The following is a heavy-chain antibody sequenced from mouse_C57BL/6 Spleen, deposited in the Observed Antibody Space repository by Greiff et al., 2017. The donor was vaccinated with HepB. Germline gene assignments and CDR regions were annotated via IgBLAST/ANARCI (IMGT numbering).Heavy chain of an antibody. Sequence: VQLQQPGPELVKPGASVKISCKASGYAFSSSWMNWVKQRPGKGLEWIGRIYPGDGDTNYNGKFKGKATLTADKSSSTAYMQLSSLTSEDSAVYFCARVLWYFDYWGQGTTLTVSS. CDR2: IYPGDGDT. CDR3: ARVLWYFDY. V-gene: IGHV1-82*01. J-gene: IGHJ2*01. CDR1: GYAFSSSW. D-gene: IGHD1-1*02.